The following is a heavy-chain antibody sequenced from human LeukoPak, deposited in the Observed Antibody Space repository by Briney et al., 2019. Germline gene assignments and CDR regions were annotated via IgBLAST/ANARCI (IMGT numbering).Heavy chain of an antibody. Sequence: GGSLRLSCAASGFTFSSYGMHWVRQAPGKGLEWVAVIWYDGSNKYYADSVKGRFTISRGNSKNTLCLQMNSLRAEDTAVYYCARDREYSSSWYSSSYYFDYWGQGTLVTVSS. J-gene: IGHJ4*02. CDR3: ARDREYSSSWYSSSYYFDY. D-gene: IGHD6-13*01. CDR2: IWYDGSNK. CDR1: GFTFSSYG. V-gene: IGHV3-33*01.